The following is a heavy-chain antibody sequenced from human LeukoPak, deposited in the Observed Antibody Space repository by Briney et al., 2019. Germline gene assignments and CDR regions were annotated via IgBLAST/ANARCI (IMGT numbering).Heavy chain of an antibody. D-gene: IGHD2-15*01. J-gene: IGHJ3*02. CDR3: ARMQVGRSLDAFDI. V-gene: IGHV4-30-4*08. CDR2: INHSGST. CDR1: GGSISSGDYY. Sequence: SQTLSLTCTVSGGSISSGDYYWSWIRQPPGKGLEWIGEINHSGSTNYNPSLKSRVTISVDTSKNQFSLKLSSVTAADTAVYYCARMQVGRSLDAFDIWGQGTMVTVSS.